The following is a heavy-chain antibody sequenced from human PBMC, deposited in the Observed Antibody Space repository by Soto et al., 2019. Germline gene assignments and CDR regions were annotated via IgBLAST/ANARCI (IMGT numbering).Heavy chain of an antibody. J-gene: IGHJ4*02. CDR2: IIAYNGNT. V-gene: IGHV1-18*01. CDR3: ARDRGGSGTYQKDY. D-gene: IGHD3-10*01. Sequence: QVQLVQSGAEVKKPGASVKVSCKASGYTFSSYSISWVRQAPGQGLEWMGWIIAYNGNTNYAQKLQGRVTMTTDTSTSTGYMELRSLRSDDTAVYYCARDRGGSGTYQKDYWGQGTLVTVSS. CDR1: GYTFSSYS.